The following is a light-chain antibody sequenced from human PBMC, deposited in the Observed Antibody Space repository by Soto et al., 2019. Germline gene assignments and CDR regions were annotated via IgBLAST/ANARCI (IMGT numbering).Light chain of an antibody. V-gene: IGKV1-39*01. CDR3: QQSYRIPYT. CDR2: AAS. CDR1: QSISSY. Sequence: DLQMTQSPSSLSASVGDRVTITCRASQSISSYLNWYQQKPGKAPKLLIYAASSLQSGVPSRFRGSGSGTDFTLTISSLQPEDFATYFCQQSYRIPYTFGQGTKLEI. J-gene: IGKJ2*01.